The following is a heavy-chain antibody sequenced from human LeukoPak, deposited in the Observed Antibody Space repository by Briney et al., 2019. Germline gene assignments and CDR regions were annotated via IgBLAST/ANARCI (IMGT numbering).Heavy chain of an antibody. D-gene: IGHD3-10*01. J-gene: IGHJ3*02. CDR1: GYTFTGCY. Sequence: ASVKVSCKASGYTFTGCYMHWVRQAPGQGLEWMGWINPNSGGTNYAQKFQGRVTMTRDTSISTAYMELSRLRSDDTAVYYCARDSTELWFGEPYDAFDIWGQGTMVTVSS. V-gene: IGHV1-2*02. CDR2: INPNSGGT. CDR3: ARDSTELWFGEPYDAFDI.